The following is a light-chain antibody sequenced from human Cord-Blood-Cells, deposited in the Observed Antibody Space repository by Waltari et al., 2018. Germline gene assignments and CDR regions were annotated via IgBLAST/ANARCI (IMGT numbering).Light chain of an antibody. CDR1: QSISNY. V-gene: IGKV1-27*01. CDR2: AAS. J-gene: IGKJ4*02. Sequence: DIQMTQSPSSLSASVGDRVTITCQASQSISNYLAWYQQKPGKVPKLLIYAASTLQSGVPSRFSGSGSGTDFTLTISSLQPEDVATYYCQKYNSAPLTFGGGTKVEIK. CDR3: QKYNSAPLT.